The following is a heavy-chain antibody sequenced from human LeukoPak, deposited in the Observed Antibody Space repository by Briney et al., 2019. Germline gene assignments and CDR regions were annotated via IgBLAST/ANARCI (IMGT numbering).Heavy chain of an antibody. V-gene: IGHV3-30*04. D-gene: IGHD6-19*01. CDR2: ISYDGSNK. Sequence: GRSLRLSCAASGFTFSSYAMHWVRQAPGKGLEWVAVISYDGSNKYYADSVKGRFTISRDNSKNTLYLQMNSLRAEDTAVYYCARGGPYSSEKYALDYWGQGTLVTVSS. J-gene: IGHJ4*02. CDR1: GFTFSSYA. CDR3: ARGGPYSSEKYALDY.